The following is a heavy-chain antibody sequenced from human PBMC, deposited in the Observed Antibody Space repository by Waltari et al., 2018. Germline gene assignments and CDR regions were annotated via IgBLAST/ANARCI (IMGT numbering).Heavy chain of an antibody. D-gene: IGHD5-18*01. CDR2: IHISGST. J-gene: IGHJ4*02. CDR3: ARGIAKGGYGAVDY. Sequence: QVHLQESGPGLVRPSQTLSLTCNVSGASISSGTYYWNWIRQPAGKGPAWIGRIHISGSTHYSPSLKRRVNISVDTSNNQFSLKLTSVTAADTAVYYCARGIAKGGYGAVDYWGQGRLVTVSS. V-gene: IGHV4-61*02. CDR1: GASISSGTYY.